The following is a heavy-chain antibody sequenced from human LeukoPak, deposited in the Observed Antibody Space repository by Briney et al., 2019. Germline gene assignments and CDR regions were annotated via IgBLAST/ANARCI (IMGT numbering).Heavy chain of an antibody. Sequence: GGSLRLSCAASGFIFSSYGMHWVRQAPGKGLEWVAIIWYDGSNTYHADSVKGRFTISRDNSKNTLFLQMNSLRAEDTAVYYCAREGTYYGSGSSYGMDVWGRGTTVTVSS. CDR1: GFIFSSYG. D-gene: IGHD3-10*01. CDR3: AREGTYYGSGSSYGMDV. J-gene: IGHJ6*02. CDR2: IWYDGSNT. V-gene: IGHV3-33*01.